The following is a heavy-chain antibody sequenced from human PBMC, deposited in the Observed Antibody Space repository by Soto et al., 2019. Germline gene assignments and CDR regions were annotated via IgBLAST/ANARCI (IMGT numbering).Heavy chain of an antibody. CDR2: ISGYNGNT. V-gene: IGHV1-18*01. CDR1: GYTFSNYG. D-gene: IGHD5-18*01. CDR3: ARDPGFGFGYSYAFAMDV. Sequence: QVQLVQSGAEVKKPGASVKVSCKASGYTFSNYGISWVRQGPGQGLEWMGWISGYNGNTHYEEKVQDRIKMTTDTSTRTKYMELRSRRSDDTAVYFCARDPGFGFGYSYAFAMDVWGQGTTVTVSS. J-gene: IGHJ6*02.